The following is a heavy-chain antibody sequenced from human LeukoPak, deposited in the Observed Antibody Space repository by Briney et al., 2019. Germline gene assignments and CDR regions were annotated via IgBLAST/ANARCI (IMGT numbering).Heavy chain of an antibody. J-gene: IGHJ6*03. Sequence: SETLSLTCTVSGGSLNSSIYYWGWIRQPPGEGLGWIGSMYYSWNTYYKPSLRSRVTISVDTSKNLFSLKLRSVTAADTAVYYCARVVEGYYYYMDVWGKGTTVTVSS. D-gene: IGHD3-22*01. V-gene: IGHV4-39*02. CDR2: MYYSWNT. CDR1: GGSLNSSIYY. CDR3: ARVVEGYYYYMDV.